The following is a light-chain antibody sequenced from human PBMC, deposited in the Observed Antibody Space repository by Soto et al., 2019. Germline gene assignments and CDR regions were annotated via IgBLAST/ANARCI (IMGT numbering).Light chain of an antibody. CDR1: QSISSW. CDR3: QQYNSYST. Sequence: DIQMTQSPCTLSASVGDRVTITCRASQSISSWLSWYHQKPVKGPKLLIYGASSLESGVPSRFSGSASGTEFTLTISSWQADDFANYYCQQYNSYSTFGQGTKVDIK. J-gene: IGKJ1*01. CDR2: GAS. V-gene: IGKV1-5*01.